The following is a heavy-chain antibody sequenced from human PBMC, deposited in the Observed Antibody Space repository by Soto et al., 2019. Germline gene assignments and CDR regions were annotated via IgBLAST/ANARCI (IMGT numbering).Heavy chain of an antibody. D-gene: IGHD3-10*01. V-gene: IGHV3-53*01. J-gene: IGHJ5*02. Sequence: EVQLVESGGGLIQPGGSLRLSCAASGFTVSSSQMTWVRQAPGKGLEWVSAVFIGGATNYAVSVKGRFTISRDNPKNTVYLQMNSLRVEDTAVYYCARLGPYASGTYSFRQSRFEPWGQGTLVTVSP. CDR1: GFTVSSSQ. CDR3: ARLGPYASGTYSFRQSRFEP. CDR2: VFIGGAT.